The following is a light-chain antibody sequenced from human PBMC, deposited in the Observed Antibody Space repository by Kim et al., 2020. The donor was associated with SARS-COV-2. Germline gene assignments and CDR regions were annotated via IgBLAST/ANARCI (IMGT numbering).Light chain of an antibody. CDR3: QQYSIRPPYT. CDR2: SVS. V-gene: IGKV3-20*01. J-gene: IGKJ2*01. CDR1: QSVYSIC. Sequence: SLGERATLSCRAGQSVYSICLAWYQQKSGQAPRLLIYSVSTRATGIPDRFSGSGSGTDFTLTISRLEPEDSAMYYCQQYSIRPPYTFGQGTKLEI.